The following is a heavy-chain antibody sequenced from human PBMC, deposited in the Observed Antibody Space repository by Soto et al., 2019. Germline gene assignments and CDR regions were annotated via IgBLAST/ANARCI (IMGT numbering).Heavy chain of an antibody. CDR2: INPDSGGT. V-gene: IGHV1-2*02. J-gene: IGHJ5*02. CDR3: ARGSNWNSNCFDP. CDR1: GYTFTNYF. Sequence: ASVKVSCKTSGYTFTNYFVQWVRQAPGQGLESMGWINPDSGGTMFAQKFQGRVTMTRDTSISTVYMELSSLSSGDTAVYYCARGSNWNSNCFDPWGQGTLVTVYS. D-gene: IGHD1-1*01.